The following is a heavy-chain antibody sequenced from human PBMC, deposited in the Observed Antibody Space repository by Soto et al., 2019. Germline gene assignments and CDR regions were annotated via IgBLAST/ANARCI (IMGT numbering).Heavy chain of an antibody. J-gene: IGHJ4*02. V-gene: IGHV1-2*02. CDR1: GYTFTGYY. Sequence: QVQLVQSGAEVKKPGASVKVSCKASGYTFTGYYMHWVRQAPGQGLEWMGWINPNSGGTNYAQKWQGRGTMTRDTSISTAYMELSRLRSDDTAVYYCARGPTKWELLVYWGQGTLVTVSS. CDR3: ARGPTKWELLVY. CDR2: INPNSGGT. D-gene: IGHD1-26*01.